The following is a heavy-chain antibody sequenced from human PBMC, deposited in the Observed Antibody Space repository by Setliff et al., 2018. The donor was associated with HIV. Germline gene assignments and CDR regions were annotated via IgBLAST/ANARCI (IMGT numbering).Heavy chain of an antibody. CDR1: GFTFTGLTFTDYN. Sequence: GGSLRLSCLASGFTFTGLTFTDYNMNWVRQAPGKGREWVSYISRSNSIYYADSVRGRFTISRDNAKSSLYLQMTSLRAEDTAVYYCARDDYGISTGYYPDWGQGTLVTVSS. V-gene: IGHV3-48*01. CDR3: ARDDYGISTGYYPD. D-gene: IGHD3-9*01. CDR2: ISRSNSI. J-gene: IGHJ4*02.